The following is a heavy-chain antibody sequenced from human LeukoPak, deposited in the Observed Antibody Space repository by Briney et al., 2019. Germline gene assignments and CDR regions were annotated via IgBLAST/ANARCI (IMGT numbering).Heavy chain of an antibody. J-gene: IGHJ4*02. CDR2: INSDGSST. D-gene: IGHD3-3*01. Sequence: GGSLRLSCAASGFTFSSYLMHWVRQAPGKGLVWVSRINSDGSSTSYADSVKGRFTISRDNAKNTLYLQMNSLRAEDTAVYYCPTTRITIFGVVTDYWGQGTLVTVSS. CDR1: GFTFSSYL. V-gene: IGHV3-74*01. CDR3: PTTRITIFGVVTDY.